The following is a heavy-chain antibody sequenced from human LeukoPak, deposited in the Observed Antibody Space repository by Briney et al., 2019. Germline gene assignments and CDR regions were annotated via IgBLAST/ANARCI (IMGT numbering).Heavy chain of an antibody. CDR3: ARGIARGSGSHPYYYYYMDV. D-gene: IGHD3-10*01. CDR1: GGTFSSYA. J-gene: IGHJ6*03. V-gene: IGHV1-69*05. Sequence: ASVKVSYKASGGTFSSYAISWVRQAPGQGLEWMGGIIPIFGTANYAQKFQGRVTITTDESTSTAYMELSSLRSEDTAVYYCARGIARGSGSHPYYYYYMDVWGKGTTVTVSS. CDR2: IIPIFGTA.